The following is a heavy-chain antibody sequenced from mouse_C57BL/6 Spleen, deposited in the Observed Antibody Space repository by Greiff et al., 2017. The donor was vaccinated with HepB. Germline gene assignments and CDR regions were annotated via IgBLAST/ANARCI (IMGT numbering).Heavy chain of an antibody. CDR2: SRNKANDYTT. V-gene: IGHV7-1*01. CDR1: GFTFSDFY. Sequence: EVKLVESGGGLVQSGRSLRLSCATSGFTFSDFYMEWVRQAPGKGLEWIAASRNKANDYTTEYSASVKGRFIVSRDTSQSILYLQMNALRAEDTAIHYCARDQYDYDGMDYWGQGTSVTVSS. J-gene: IGHJ4*01. CDR3: ARDQYDYDGMDY.